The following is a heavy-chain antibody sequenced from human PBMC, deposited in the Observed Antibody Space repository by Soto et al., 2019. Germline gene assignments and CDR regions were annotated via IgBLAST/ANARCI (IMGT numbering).Heavy chain of an antibody. V-gene: IGHV4-34*01. CDR2: INHSGST. D-gene: IGHD6-19*01. J-gene: IGHJ5*02. CDR1: GESFSGYY. CDR3: ARGTLRGRYKVIDWFDP. Sequence: QVQLQQWGAGLLKPSETLSLTCAVYGESFSGYYWSWIRQPPGKGREWIGEINHSGSTNYNPSLKSRVTISVDAFKNQFSLNLSSVHGADPVMYYCARGTLRGRYKVIDWFDPWGPGTLVTVSS.